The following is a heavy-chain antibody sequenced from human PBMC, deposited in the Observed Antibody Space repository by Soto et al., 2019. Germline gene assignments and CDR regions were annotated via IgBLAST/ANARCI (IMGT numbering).Heavy chain of an antibody. Sequence: EVQLLESGGGLVQPGGSLRLSCAASGFTFSSYAMSWVRQAPGKGLEWVSSISRSDDGPYYAESVKGRFTISRDNSQNPLYLLMDCRSAEDMAVYYCAKNYFFVNWGQGAPVTVSS. V-gene: IGHV3-23*01. D-gene: IGHD1-7*01. J-gene: IGHJ4*02. CDR1: GFTFSSYA. CDR3: AKNYFFVN. CDR2: ISRSDDGP.